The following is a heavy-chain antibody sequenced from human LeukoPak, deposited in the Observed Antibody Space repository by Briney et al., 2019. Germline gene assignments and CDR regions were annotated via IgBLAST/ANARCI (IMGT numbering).Heavy chain of an antibody. D-gene: IGHD6-19*01. CDR1: GFTFSSYA. CDR3: ARDLLRSGSQYFDY. CDR2: ISYDGSNK. J-gene: IGHJ4*02. V-gene: IGHV3-30-3*01. Sequence: GGPLRLSCAASGFTFSSYAMHWVRQAPGKGLEWVAVISYDGSNKYYADSVKGRFTISRDNSKNTLYLQMNSLRAEDTAVYYCARDLLRSGSQYFDYWGQGTLVTVSS.